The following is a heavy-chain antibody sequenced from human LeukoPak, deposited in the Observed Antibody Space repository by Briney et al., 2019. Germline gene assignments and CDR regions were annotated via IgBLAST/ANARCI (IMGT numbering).Heavy chain of an antibody. CDR2: IYHSGST. D-gene: IGHD3-10*01. CDR3: ARAMVRGIWFDP. V-gene: IGHV4-38-2*01. Sequence: SETLSLTCAVSGYSISSGYYWGWTRQPPGKGLEWIGSIYHSGSTYYNPSLKSRVTISVDTSKNQFSLKLSSVTAADTAVYYCARAMVRGIWFDPWGQGTLVTVSS. J-gene: IGHJ5*02. CDR1: GYSISSGYY.